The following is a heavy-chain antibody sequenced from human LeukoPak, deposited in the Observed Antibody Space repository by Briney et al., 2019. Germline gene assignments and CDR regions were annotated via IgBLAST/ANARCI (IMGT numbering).Heavy chain of an antibody. V-gene: IGHV4-59*01. CDR2: VYYTGST. CDR3: ARVLRSWFYFDY. J-gene: IGHJ4*02. D-gene: IGHD6-13*01. CDR1: GDSISTYY. Sequence: PSETLSLTCTVSGDSISTYYWSWIRQPPGKGLEWIGYVYYTGSTNYNPSLKGRVTISVDTSKNQFSLKLSSVTAADTAVFYCARVLRSWFYFDYWGQGTLVTVSS.